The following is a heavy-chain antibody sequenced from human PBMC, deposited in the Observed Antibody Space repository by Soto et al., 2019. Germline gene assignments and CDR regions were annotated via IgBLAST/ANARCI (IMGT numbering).Heavy chain of an antibody. CDR3: ARGHGTYYYDSSGYRDAFDI. V-gene: IGHV3-20*04. Sequence: EVQLVESGGGVVRPGGSLRLSCAASGFTFDDYGMSWVRQAPGKGLEWVSGINWNGGSTGYADSVKGRFTISRDNAKNSLYLQMNSLRDEDTALYYCARGHGTYYYDSSGYRDAFDIWGQGTMVTVSS. CDR1: GFTFDDYG. J-gene: IGHJ3*02. D-gene: IGHD3-22*01. CDR2: INWNGGST.